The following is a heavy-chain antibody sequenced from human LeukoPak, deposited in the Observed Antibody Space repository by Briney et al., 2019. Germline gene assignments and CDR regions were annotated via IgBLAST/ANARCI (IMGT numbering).Heavy chain of an antibody. CDR2: IYYSGST. V-gene: IGHV4-39*01. D-gene: IGHD3-10*01. CDR3: ARHSGGWGTMVRGVTYYGMDV. Sequence: SETLSLTCTVSGGSISSSSYYWGWIRQPPGKGLEWIGSIYYSGSTYYNPSLKSRVTISVDTSKNQFSLKLSSVTAADTAVYYCARHSGGWGTMVRGVTYYGMDVWGQGTTVTVSS. J-gene: IGHJ6*02. CDR1: GGSISSSSYY.